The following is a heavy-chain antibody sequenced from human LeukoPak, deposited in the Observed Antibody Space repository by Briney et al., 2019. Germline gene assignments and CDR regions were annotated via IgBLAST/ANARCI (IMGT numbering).Heavy chain of an antibody. CDR2: IYYSGST. CDR3: ARGGYYFDY. J-gene: IGHJ4*02. CDR1: GVSISSYY. Sequence: SETLSLTCTVSGVSISSYYWSWIRQPPGKGLEWIGYIYYSGSTNYNPSLKNRVTISVDTSKNQFSLKLSSMTAADTAVYYCARGGYYFDYWGQGTLVTVSS. D-gene: IGHD3-16*01. V-gene: IGHV4-59*01.